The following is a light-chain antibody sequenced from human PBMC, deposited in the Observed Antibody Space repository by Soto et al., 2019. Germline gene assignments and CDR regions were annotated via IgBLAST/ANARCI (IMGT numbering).Light chain of an antibody. Sequence: QSALTQPPSLSGTPGQRVTISCSGRTYNIAGNTVHWYQHLPETAPKLLIYIDDQRPSGVPDRFSVSKSGTSASLAISGLQSEDEADYYCATWDDSLNAAVFGGGTQLTVL. CDR1: TYNIAGNT. J-gene: IGLJ7*01. V-gene: IGLV1-44*01. CDR2: IDD. CDR3: ATWDDSLNAAV.